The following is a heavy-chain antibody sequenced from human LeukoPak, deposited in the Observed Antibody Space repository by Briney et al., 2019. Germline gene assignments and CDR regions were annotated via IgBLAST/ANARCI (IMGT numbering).Heavy chain of an antibody. CDR3: ARRCLRGYYGSGSYYNGFDY. CDR2: INHSGST. Sequence: SETLSLTCAVYGGSFSGYYWSWIRQPPGKGLEWIGEINHSGSTNYNPSLKSRVTISVDTSKNQFSLKLSSVTAADTAVYYCARRCLRGYYGSGSYYNGFDYWGQGTLVTVSS. J-gene: IGHJ4*02. V-gene: IGHV4-34*01. D-gene: IGHD3-10*01. CDR1: GGSFSGYY.